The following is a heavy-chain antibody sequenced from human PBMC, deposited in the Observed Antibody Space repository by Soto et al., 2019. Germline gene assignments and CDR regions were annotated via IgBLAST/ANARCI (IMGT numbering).Heavy chain of an antibody. CDR1: GFTFSSYA. CDR3: AKDHNYYDSSGPDY. J-gene: IGHJ4*02. D-gene: IGHD3-22*01. V-gene: IGHV3-23*01. Sequence: EVQLLESGGGLVQPGGSLRLSCAASGFTFSSYAMSWVRQAPGKGLEWVSAISGSGGSTYYADSVKGRFTISRDNAKNTLYLQMNSLRAEDTAVYYCAKDHNYYDSSGPDYWGQGTLVTVSS. CDR2: ISGSGGST.